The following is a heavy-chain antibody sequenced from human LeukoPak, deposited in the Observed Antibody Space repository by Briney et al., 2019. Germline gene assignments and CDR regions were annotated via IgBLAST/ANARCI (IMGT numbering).Heavy chain of an antibody. D-gene: IGHD4-17*01. Sequence: PGGSLRLSCAASGFTFSSYGMHWVRQAPGKGLEWVAVIWYDGSNKYYADSVKGRFTISKDNSKNTLYLQMNSLRAEDTAVYYCAREDYDELDFDYWGQGTLVTVSS. CDR2: IWYDGSNK. V-gene: IGHV3-33*01. J-gene: IGHJ4*02. CDR3: AREDYDELDFDY. CDR1: GFTFSSYG.